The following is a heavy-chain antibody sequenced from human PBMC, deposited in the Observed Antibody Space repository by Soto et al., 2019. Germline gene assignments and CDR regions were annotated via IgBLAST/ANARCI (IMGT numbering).Heavy chain of an antibody. CDR1: GFTFSSYA. CDR3: AKDRGFDSSGIDY. CDR2: ISGSGGAT. D-gene: IGHD3-22*01. V-gene: IGHV3-23*01. Sequence: EVQLLESGGDLVQPGGSLRLSCAASGFTFSSYAMSWVRQAPGKGLESVATISGSGGATYYADSVKGRFTISRDNSKNTLFLQAESLRVEDTALYYCAKDRGFDSSGIDYWGLGTLVTVSS. J-gene: IGHJ4*02.